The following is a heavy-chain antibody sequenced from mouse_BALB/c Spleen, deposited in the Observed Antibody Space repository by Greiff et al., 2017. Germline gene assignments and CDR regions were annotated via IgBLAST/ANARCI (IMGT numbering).Heavy chain of an antibody. V-gene: IGHV1S56*01. CDR3: ASYYGNYFDY. Sequence: QVQLKESGPELVKPGSSVRISCKASGYTFTSYYIHWVKQRPGQGLEWIGWIYPGNVNTKYNEKFKGKATLTADKSSSTAYMQLSSLTSEDSAVYFCASYYGNYFDYWGQGTTLTVSS. CDR2: IYPGNVNT. D-gene: IGHD2-1*01. J-gene: IGHJ2*01. CDR1: GYTFTSYY.